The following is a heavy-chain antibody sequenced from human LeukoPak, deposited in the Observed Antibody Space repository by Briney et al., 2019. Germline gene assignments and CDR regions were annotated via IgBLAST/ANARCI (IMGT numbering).Heavy chain of an antibody. CDR2: INSDGSST. V-gene: IGHV3-74*01. Sequence: GGSLRLSCAASGFTFSSYWMRWVRQAPGKGLVWVSRINSDGSSTSYADSVKGRFTISRDNAKNTLYLQMNSLRAEDTAVYYCARDRKWELTFDYWGQGTLVTVSS. CDR1: GFTFSSYW. CDR3: ARDRKWELTFDY. J-gene: IGHJ4*02. D-gene: IGHD1-26*01.